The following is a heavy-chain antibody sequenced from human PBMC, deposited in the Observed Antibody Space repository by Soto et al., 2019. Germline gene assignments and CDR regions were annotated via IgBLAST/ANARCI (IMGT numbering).Heavy chain of an antibody. CDR3: ARDIRGSSRAFDY. Sequence: SETLSLTCTVSGGSVSGGSYYWTWIRQPPGKGLEWIGYIYYSGSTTYNPSLKSRVTISIDTSKNQFSLKLTSATAADTAVYYCARDIRGSSRAFDYWGQAPLVTVSS. CDR2: IYYSGST. D-gene: IGHD2-2*01. J-gene: IGHJ4*02. CDR1: GGSVSGGSYY. V-gene: IGHV4-61*01.